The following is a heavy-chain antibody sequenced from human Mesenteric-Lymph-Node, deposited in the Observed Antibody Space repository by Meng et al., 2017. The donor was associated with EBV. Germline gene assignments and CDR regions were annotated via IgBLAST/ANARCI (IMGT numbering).Heavy chain of an antibody. CDR3: ARGLGGHSL. CDR1: GYTFTSYG. Sequence: QVQLVQSGSDLRKPGASVRISCKASGYTFTSYGMNWVRQAPGQGLEWMGWINTNTGNPTYAQGFTGRFVFSLDASVSTAFLEISSLKAEDTAVYYCARGLGGHSLWGQGTLVTVSS. V-gene: IGHV7-4-1*02. CDR2: INTNTGNP. J-gene: IGHJ4*02. D-gene: IGHD4-23*01.